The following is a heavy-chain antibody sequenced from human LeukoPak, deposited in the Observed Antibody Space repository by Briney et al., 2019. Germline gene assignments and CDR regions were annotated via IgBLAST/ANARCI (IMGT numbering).Heavy chain of an antibody. CDR2: IWYDGSNK. D-gene: IGHD5-12*01. V-gene: IGHV3-33*01. Sequence: GGSLRLSCAASGFTFSSYGMHWVRQAPGKGLEWVAVIWYDGSNKYYADSVKGRFTISRDNSKNTLYLQMNSLRAEDTAVYYCARDMGLRNVNSPWYYYNGMDVWGKGTTVTVSS. CDR1: GFTFSSYG. CDR3: ARDMGLRNVNSPWYYYNGMDV. J-gene: IGHJ6*04.